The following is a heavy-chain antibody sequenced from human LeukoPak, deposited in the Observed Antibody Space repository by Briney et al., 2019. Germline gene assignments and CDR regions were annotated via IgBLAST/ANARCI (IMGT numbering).Heavy chain of an antibody. V-gene: IGHV3-74*01. CDR3: ARDYNWNPPDY. Sequence: PGGSLGLSCAASGFTFSSHWMHWVRQAPGKGLVWVSRINSDGSITTYADSAQGRFTISRDNAKNTLYLQMNSLRVEDTAVYYCARDYNWNPPDYWGQGTLVTVSS. CDR1: GFTFSSHW. CDR2: INSDGSIT. J-gene: IGHJ4*02. D-gene: IGHD1-1*01.